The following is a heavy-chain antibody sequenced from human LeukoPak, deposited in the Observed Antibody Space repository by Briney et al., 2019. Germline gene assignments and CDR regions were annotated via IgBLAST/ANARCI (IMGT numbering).Heavy chain of an antibody. J-gene: IGHJ4*02. CDR3: ARDFSGSYDC. Sequence: ASVKVSCKASGYTFTDYYMHWVRQAPGQGLEWMGLINANSGGTNYAQRFQGGVTMTRDTSIRTVYMELSRLRSDDTAVYYCARDFSGSYDCWGQGTLATVSS. D-gene: IGHD1-26*01. CDR2: INANSGGT. CDR1: GYTFTDYY. V-gene: IGHV1-2*02.